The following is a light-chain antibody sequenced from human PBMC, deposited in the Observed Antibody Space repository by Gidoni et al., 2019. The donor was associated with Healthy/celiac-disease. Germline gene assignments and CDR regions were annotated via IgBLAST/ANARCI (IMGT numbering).Light chain of an antibody. CDR3: QQYYNWPVT. CDR2: GAS. Sequence: EIVMPQSPAPLSVSPGERATLSCRASQSVSSNLAWYQQKPGKAPRLLIYGASTRATGIPARFSGSGSGTEFTLTISSLQSEDFAVYYCQQYYNWPVTFGPGTKVDIK. CDR1: QSVSSN. V-gene: IGKV3-15*01. J-gene: IGKJ3*01.